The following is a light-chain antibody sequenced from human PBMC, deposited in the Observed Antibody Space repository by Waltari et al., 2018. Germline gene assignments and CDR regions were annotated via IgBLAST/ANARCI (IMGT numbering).Light chain of an antibody. J-gene: IGKJ4*01. CDR3: QQRNNWPLS. CDR1: QSASVY. Sequence: IGLTQAPATLSLSPGESATLSCRANQSASVYLALYQQKPGQAPRLLIYDASKRATGIPARFSASGSGTDFTLTISSLEPEDSAVYYCQQRNNWPLSFGGGTKVEIK. CDR2: DAS. V-gene: IGKV3-11*01.